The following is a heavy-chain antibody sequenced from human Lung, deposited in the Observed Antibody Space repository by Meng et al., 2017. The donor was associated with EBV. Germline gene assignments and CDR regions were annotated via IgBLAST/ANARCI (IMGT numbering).Heavy chain of an antibody. CDR3: ANAGRFGESLGDY. Sequence: QRQESGPGVVVPSQALSLTWTVSVCSVSIGVYYWSLLRQQPGKGLEWIGYIYYAGSSFYNPSLKSRVTISVDTSKNQFSLNLSSVTAADTAVYYCANAGRFGESLGDYWGQGILVTVSS. V-gene: IGHV4-31*02. CDR2: IYYAGSS. D-gene: IGHD3-10*01. CDR1: VCSVSIGVYY. J-gene: IGHJ4*02.